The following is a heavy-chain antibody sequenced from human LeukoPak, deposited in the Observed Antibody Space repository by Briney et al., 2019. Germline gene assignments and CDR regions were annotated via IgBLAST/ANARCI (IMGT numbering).Heavy chain of an antibody. V-gene: IGHV1-69*13. CDR2: IIPIFGTA. D-gene: IGHD6-13*01. CDR1: GGTFSSFA. CDR3: ATSKYSSSWHTYYYYYYMDV. J-gene: IGHJ6*03. Sequence: SAKVSCKTSGGTFSSFAINWVRQAPGQGLEWMAGIIPIFGTANYAQKFQGRVTITADESTSTAYMELSSLRSEDTAVYYCATSKYSSSWHTYYYYYYMDVWGKGTTVTVSS.